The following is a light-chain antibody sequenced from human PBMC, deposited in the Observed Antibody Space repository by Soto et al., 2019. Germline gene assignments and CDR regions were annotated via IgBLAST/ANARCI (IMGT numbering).Light chain of an antibody. CDR1: QSVITN. V-gene: IGKV3-15*01. J-gene: IGKJ2*01. CDR2: GAS. CDR3: QHYNHWPMYT. Sequence: ELVMTQSPATLSVSPGERATLSCRASQSVITNVAWYQQKPGQAPRLLIYGASTRATGIPARFSGSGSGTEFTLTISSLQSEDFAVYYCQHYNHWPMYTFGQGTKVEIK.